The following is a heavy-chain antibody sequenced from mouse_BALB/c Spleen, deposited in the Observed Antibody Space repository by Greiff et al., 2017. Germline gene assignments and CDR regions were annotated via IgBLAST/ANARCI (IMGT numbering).Heavy chain of an antibody. J-gene: IGHJ3*01. Sequence: VQLKESGPGLVKPSQSLSLTCSVTGYSITSGYYWNWIRQFPGNKLEWMGYISYDGSNNYNPSLKNRISITRDTSKNQFFLKLNSVTTEDTATYYCARECADWGQGTLVTVSA. CDR2: ISYDGSN. CDR3: ARECAD. V-gene: IGHV3-6*02. CDR1: GYSITSGYY.